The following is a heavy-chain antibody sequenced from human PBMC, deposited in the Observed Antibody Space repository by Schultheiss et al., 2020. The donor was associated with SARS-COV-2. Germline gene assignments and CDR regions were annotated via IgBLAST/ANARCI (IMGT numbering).Heavy chain of an antibody. V-gene: IGHV4-39*07. CDR1: GGSISSSSYY. D-gene: IGHD6-19*01. Sequence: SETLSLTCTVSGGSISSSSYYWGWIRQPPGKGLEWIGEINHSGSTNYNPSLKSRVTISVDTSKKQFSLKLSSVTAADTAVYYCARAVAGTLDYWGQGTLVTVSS. J-gene: IGHJ4*02. CDR2: INHSGST. CDR3: ARAVAGTLDY.